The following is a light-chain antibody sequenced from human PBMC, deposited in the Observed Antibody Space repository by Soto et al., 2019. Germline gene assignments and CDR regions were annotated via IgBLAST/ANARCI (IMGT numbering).Light chain of an antibody. CDR1: QSISSW. CDR3: QQYSSYWT. Sequence: DIQMTQSPSTLSASVGDRVTITCRASQSISSWLAWYQQKPGKAPKLLISKASSLESGVPSRFSGSGSGTEFPLTISSLQPDDFATYYCQQYSSYWTFGQGTKVEIK. V-gene: IGKV1-5*03. CDR2: KAS. J-gene: IGKJ1*01.